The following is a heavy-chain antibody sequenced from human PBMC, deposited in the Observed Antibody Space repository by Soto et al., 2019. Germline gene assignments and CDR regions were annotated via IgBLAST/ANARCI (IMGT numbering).Heavy chain of an antibody. V-gene: IGHV3-30*18. CDR1: GFTFSSYG. J-gene: IGHJ4*02. CDR2: ISYDGSNK. CDR3: AKDYIAAAGNVGALLQY. Sequence: PGGSLRLSCAASGFTFSSYGMHWVRQAPGKGLEWVAVISYDGSNKYYADSVKGRFTISRDNSKNTLYLQMNSLRAEDAAVYYCAKDYIAAAGNVGALLQYWGQGTLVTVSS. D-gene: IGHD6-13*01.